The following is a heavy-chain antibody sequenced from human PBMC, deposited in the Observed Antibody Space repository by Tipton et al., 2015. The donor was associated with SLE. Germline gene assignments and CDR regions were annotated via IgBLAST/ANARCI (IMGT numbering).Heavy chain of an antibody. D-gene: IGHD1-26*01. J-gene: IGHJ4*02. CDR3: AKGVGADY. V-gene: IGHV3-23*01. CDR1: GFAFRSYA. CDR2: ISGSGGST. Sequence: SLRLSCVASGFAFRSYAMHWVRQAPGKGLEWVSAISGSGGSTYYADSVKGRFTISRDNSKNTLYLQMNSLRAEDTAVYYCAKGVGADYWGQGTLVTVSS.